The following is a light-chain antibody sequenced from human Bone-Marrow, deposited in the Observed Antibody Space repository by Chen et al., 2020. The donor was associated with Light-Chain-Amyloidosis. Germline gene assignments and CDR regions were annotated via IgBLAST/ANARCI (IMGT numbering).Light chain of an antibody. J-gene: IGLJ2*01. CDR3: QSADSSGTYEVI. V-gene: IGLV3-25*03. Sequence: SYELTQPPSVSVSPGQTARLPCSGDDLPTKYAYWYQQKPGQAPVLVIHRDTERPSGISERFSGSSSGTTATLTSSGVQAEDEADYHCQSADSSGTYEVIFGGGTKLTVL. CDR1: DLPTKY. CDR2: RDT.